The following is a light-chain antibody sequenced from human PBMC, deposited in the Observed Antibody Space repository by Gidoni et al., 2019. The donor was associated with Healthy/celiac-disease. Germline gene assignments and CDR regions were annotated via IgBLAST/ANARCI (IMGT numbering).Light chain of an antibody. CDR3: QQRSNWPLALT. V-gene: IGKV3-11*01. CDR2: DAS. J-gene: IGKJ4*01. CDR1: QSVSSY. Sequence: DIVLTQSPATLSWSPGERATLSCSASQSVSSYLAWYQQKPGQAPRLLIYDASNRATGIPARFSGSGSGTDFTLTISSLEPEDFAVYYCQQRSNWPLALTFGGGTKVEIK.